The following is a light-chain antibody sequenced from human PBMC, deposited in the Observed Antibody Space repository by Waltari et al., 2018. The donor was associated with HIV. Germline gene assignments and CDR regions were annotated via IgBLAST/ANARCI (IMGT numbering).Light chain of an antibody. CDR1: QSISRR. Sequence: DIQMTQSPSSLSASVGDRVTISCRASQSISRRLNWYQHKPGKAPKLLIYDASTLRSGVPSRFSASGSGTEFTLIISSLQGEDIATYYCQKSDNTPYTFGQGTKLEIK. CDR2: DAS. CDR3: QKSDNTPYT. V-gene: IGKV1-39*01. J-gene: IGKJ2*01.